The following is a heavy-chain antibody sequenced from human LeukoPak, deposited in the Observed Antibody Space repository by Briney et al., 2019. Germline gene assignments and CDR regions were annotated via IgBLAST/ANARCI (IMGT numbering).Heavy chain of an antibody. V-gene: IGHV4-61*02. D-gene: IGHD3-10*01. CDR1: GGSISSGSYY. CDR2: IYTSGST. CDR3: AGNYYGSGSYYSEDRY. Sequence: QSSETLSLTCTVSGGSISSGSYYWSWIRQPAGKGLEWIGRIYTSGSTNHNPSLKSRVTISVDTSKNQFSLKLSSVTAADTAVYYCAGNYYGSGSYYSEDRYWGQGTLVTVSS. J-gene: IGHJ4*02.